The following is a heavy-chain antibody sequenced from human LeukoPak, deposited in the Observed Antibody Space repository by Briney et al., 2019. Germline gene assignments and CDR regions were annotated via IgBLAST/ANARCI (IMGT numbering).Heavy chain of an antibody. D-gene: IGHD2-21*01. V-gene: IGHV3-23*01. CDR2: INNAGDST. Sequence: GGSLRLSSAASGFTFTNYALSWVRQAPGKGLEWVSAINNAGDSTYYADSVKGRFTISRDISKNTLYLQMNSLRGDDTATYYCAKGSSDRRPYFFDNWGQGTLVTVSS. CDR1: GFTFTNYA. J-gene: IGHJ4*02. CDR3: AKGSSDRRPYFFDN.